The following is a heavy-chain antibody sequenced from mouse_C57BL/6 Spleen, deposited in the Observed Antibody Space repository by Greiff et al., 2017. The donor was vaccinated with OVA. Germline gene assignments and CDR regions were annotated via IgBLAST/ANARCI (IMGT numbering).Heavy chain of an antibody. CDR1: GYTFTSYW. CDR3: AKPQFITTGYYAMDY. V-gene: IGHV1-7*01. J-gene: IGHJ4*01. CDR2: INPSSGYT. Sequence: VQLQQSGADLVKPGASVKLSCKASGYTFTSYWMHWVKQRPGQGLEWIGYINPSSGYTKYNQKFKDKATLTADKSSSTAYMQLSSLTYEDSAVYYCAKPQFITTGYYAMDYWGQGTSVTVSS. D-gene: IGHD1-1*01.